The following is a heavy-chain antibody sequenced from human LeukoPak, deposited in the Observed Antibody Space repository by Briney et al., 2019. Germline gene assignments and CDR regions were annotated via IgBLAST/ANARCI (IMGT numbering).Heavy chain of an antibody. Sequence: ASVKVSCKASGGTFSSYAISWVRQAPGQGLEWMGWISAYNGNTNYAQKLQGRVTMTTDTSTSTAYMELRSLRSDDTAVYYCARVSSGSYLGYFDYWGQGTLVTVSS. CDR2: ISAYNGNT. CDR3: ARVSSGSYLGYFDY. J-gene: IGHJ4*02. D-gene: IGHD1-26*01. V-gene: IGHV1-18*01. CDR1: GGTFSSYA.